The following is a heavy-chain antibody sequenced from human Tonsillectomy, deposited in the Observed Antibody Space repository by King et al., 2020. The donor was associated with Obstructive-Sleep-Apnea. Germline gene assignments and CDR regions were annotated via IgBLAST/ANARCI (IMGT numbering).Heavy chain of an antibody. V-gene: IGHV3-64D*09. Sequence: VQLVQSGGGLVQPGGSLRLSCSASGFTFSSYAMHWVRQAPGKGLEYVSAISSNGGSTYYADSGKGRLTISRDNSKNTLYLQMSSLRAEDTAVYYCVKDAILTGSEYFDYWGQGTLVTVSS. CDR3: VKDAILTGSEYFDY. D-gene: IGHD3-9*01. CDR2: ISSNGGST. CDR1: GFTFSSYA. J-gene: IGHJ4*02.